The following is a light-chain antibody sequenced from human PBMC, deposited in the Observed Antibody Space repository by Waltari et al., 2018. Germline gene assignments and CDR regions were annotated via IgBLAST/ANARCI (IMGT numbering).Light chain of an antibody. V-gene: IGLV3-19*01. J-gene: IGLJ3*02. Sequence: SSELTQDPAVSAALGQTVRITCQGDTLRNYYASWYQQKPGQAPKLVVFGKNKRPSGIPDRFSGSRSGNTASLTITGAQAVDEADYYCSSQDNDEHLEFGGGTK. CDR2: GKN. CDR1: TLRNYY. CDR3: SSQDNDEHLE.